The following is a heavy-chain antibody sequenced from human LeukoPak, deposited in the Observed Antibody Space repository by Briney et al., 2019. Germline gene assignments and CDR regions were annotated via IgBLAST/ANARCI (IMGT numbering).Heavy chain of an antibody. Sequence: SQTLSLTCAISGDSVSSNSAAWNWIRQSPSRGLEWLGRTYYRSKWYNDYAVSVKSRITINPDTSKNQFSLQLNSVTPEDTAVYYCARVRGYCSGGSCYYYYGMDVWGQGTTVTVPS. J-gene: IGHJ6*02. CDR2: TYYRSKWYN. CDR1: GDSVSSNSAA. D-gene: IGHD2-15*01. CDR3: ARVRGYCSGGSCYYYYGMDV. V-gene: IGHV6-1*01.